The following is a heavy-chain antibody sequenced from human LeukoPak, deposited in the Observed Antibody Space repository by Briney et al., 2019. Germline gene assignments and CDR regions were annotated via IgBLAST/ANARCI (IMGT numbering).Heavy chain of an antibody. CDR2: FDPEDGET. J-gene: IGHJ3*02. CDR3: ATVALWFGELGAFDI. CDR1: GYTLTELS. V-gene: IGHV1-24*01. D-gene: IGHD3-10*01. Sequence: ASVKVSCKVSGYTLTELSMHWVRQAPGKGLEWTGGFDPEDGETIYAQKFQGRVTMTEDTSTDTAYMELSSLRSEDTAVYYCATVALWFGELGAFDIWGQGTMVTVSS.